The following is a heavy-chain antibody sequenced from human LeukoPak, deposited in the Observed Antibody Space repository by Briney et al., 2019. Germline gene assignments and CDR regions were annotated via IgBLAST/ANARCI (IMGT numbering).Heavy chain of an antibody. Sequence: PGGSLRLSCAASGFTFSSYGMSWVRQAPGKGLEWVSAISNSGGSTYYADSVKGRFTISRDNSKNTLYLQVNSLRAEDTAVYYCAKDLSYGDPVIWGQGTMVTVSS. CDR2: ISNSGGST. CDR3: AKDLSYGDPVI. CDR1: GFTFSSYG. J-gene: IGHJ3*02. D-gene: IGHD4-17*01. V-gene: IGHV3-23*01.